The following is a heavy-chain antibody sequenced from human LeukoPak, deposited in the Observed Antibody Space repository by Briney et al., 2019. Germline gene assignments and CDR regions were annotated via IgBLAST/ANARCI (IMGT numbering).Heavy chain of an antibody. CDR3: ARDLGTVTTSIDY. CDR1: GFTFRNYG. V-gene: IGHV3-33*01. J-gene: IGHJ4*02. D-gene: IGHD4-17*01. CDR2: IWYDGSSK. Sequence: PGGSLRLSCAASGFTFRNYGMHWVRQAPGKGLEWVAVIWYDGSSKYYADSVKGRFTISRDNSKNTLYLQVNSLRAEDTAVYYCARDLGTVTTSIDYWGQGTLVTVSS.